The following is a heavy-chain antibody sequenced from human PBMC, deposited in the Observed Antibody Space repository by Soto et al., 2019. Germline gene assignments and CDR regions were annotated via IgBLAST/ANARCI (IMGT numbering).Heavy chain of an antibody. CDR2: INPNSGGT. V-gene: IGHV1-2*02. CDR1: GYTFTGYY. J-gene: IGHJ3*02. D-gene: IGHD3-10*01. CDR3: ARVPPYGSGSYYNGIHAFDI. Sequence: ASVKVSCKASGYTFTGYYMHWVRQAPGQGLEWMGWINPNSGGTNYAQKFQGRVTMTRDTSISTAYMELSRLRSGDTAVYYCARVPPYGSGSYYNGIHAFDIWGQGTMVTV.